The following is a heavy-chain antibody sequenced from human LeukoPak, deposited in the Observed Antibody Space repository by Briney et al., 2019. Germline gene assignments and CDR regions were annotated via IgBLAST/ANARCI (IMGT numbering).Heavy chain of an antibody. V-gene: IGHV4-59*01. Sequence: SETLSLTCTVSGGSISSYYWSWIRQPPGKGLEWIGYIYYSGSTNYNPSLKSRVTISVDTSKNQFSLKLSSVTAADTAVYYCARINVLLWFGELSYYFDYWGQGTLVTVSS. D-gene: IGHD3-10*01. CDR3: ARINVLLWFGELSYYFDY. J-gene: IGHJ4*02. CDR1: GGSISSYY. CDR2: IYYSGST.